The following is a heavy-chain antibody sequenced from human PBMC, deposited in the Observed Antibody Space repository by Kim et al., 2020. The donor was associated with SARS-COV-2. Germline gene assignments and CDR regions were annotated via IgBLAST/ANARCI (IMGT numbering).Heavy chain of an antibody. J-gene: IGHJ4*02. CDR3: AKDRVVAASHYFDY. V-gene: IGHV3-33*06. CDR2: IWYDGSNK. CDR1: GFTFSSYG. D-gene: IGHD2-15*01. Sequence: GSLRLSCAASGFTFSSYGMHWVRQAPGKGLEWVAVIWYDGSNKYYADSVKGRFTISRDNSKNTLYLQMNSLRAEDTAVYYCAKDRVVAASHYFDYWGQGTLVTVSS.